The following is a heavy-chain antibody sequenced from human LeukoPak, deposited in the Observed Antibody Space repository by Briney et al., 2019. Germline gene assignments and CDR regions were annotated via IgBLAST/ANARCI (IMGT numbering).Heavy chain of an antibody. J-gene: IGHJ4*02. CDR2: ISYDGSNK. D-gene: IGHD6-13*01. CDR3: AKPIRGQLVIDY. V-gene: IGHV3-30*18. Sequence: GGSLRLPCAASGFTFSSYGMHWVRQAPGKGLEWVAVISYDGSNKYYADSVKGRFTISRDNSKNTLYLQMNSLRAEDTAVYYCAKPIRGQLVIDYWGQGTLVTVSS. CDR1: GFTFSSYG.